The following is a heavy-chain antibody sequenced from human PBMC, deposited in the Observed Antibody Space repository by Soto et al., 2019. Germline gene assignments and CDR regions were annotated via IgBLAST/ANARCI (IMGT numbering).Heavy chain of an antibody. CDR3: ASFSVRYCSSTSCYLPFDI. J-gene: IGHJ3*02. CDR2: VIPIPGIT. Sequence: QVQLVQSGAEVKKPGSSVKVSCEASGGTFSTYTITWVRQAPGQGLEWMGRVIPIPGITNYAQKFQARVTITTDRSTSTAYMELSILRSEDTAVYYCASFSVRYCSSTSCYLPFDIWGQGTMVTVSS. V-gene: IGHV1-69*02. D-gene: IGHD2-2*01. CDR1: GGTFSTYT.